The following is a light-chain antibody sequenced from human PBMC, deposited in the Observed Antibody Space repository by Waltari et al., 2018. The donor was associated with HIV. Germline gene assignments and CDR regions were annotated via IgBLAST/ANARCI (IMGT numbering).Light chain of an antibody. CDR1: SSNIGSYT. CDR3: AAWDDSLKGVI. J-gene: IGLJ2*01. CDR2: NNK. V-gene: IGLV1-44*01. Sequence: QSVLTQPPSASGTPGQRISISCSGCSSNIGSYTVNWYQQLPGAAPKLLIYNNKQRPSGVPDRFSGSKSGTSASLAISGLQSEDEADYYCAAWDDSLKGVIFGGGTKLTVL.